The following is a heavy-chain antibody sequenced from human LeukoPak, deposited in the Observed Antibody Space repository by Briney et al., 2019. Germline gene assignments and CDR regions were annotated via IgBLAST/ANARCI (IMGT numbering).Heavy chain of an antibody. J-gene: IGHJ3*02. D-gene: IGHD1-7*01. V-gene: IGHV3-30-3*01. CDR3: ARVGSKELLDAFDI. Sequence: PGRSLRLSCAASGFTFSSYAMHWVRQAPGKGLEWVAVISYDGSNKYYADSVKGRFTISRDNSKNTLYLQMNSLRVEDTALYHCARVGSKELLDAFDIWGQGTMVTVSS. CDR2: ISYDGSNK. CDR1: GFTFSSYA.